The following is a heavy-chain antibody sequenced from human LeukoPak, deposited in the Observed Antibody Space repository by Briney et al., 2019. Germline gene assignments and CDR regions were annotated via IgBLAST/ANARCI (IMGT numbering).Heavy chain of an antibody. V-gene: IGHV4-34*01. CDR3: TRMTPGHEY. J-gene: IGHJ4*02. Sequence: PSETVSLTCAVSGVSFDDYYWAWVRQTPGKGLEWIGEINHSGYTNDSPSLKGRVTLSIDTSRKQFSLNLRSVTVADAGIYYCTRMTPGHEYWGRETVVTVSS. CDR1: GVSFDDYY. CDR2: INHSGYT. D-gene: IGHD4-17*01.